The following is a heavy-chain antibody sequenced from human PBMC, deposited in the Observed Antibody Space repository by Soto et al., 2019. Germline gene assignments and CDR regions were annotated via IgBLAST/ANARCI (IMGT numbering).Heavy chain of an antibody. CDR2: INHSGST. V-gene: IGHV4-34*01. Sequence: SETLSLTCAVYGGSFSGYYWSWIRQPPGRGLEWIGEINHSGSTNYNPSLKSRVTISVDTSKNQFSLKLSSVTAADTAVYYCARGGRRAAAGHYYYYGMDVWGQGTTVT. J-gene: IGHJ6*02. CDR3: ARGGRRAAAGHYYYYGMDV. CDR1: GGSFSGYY. D-gene: IGHD6-13*01.